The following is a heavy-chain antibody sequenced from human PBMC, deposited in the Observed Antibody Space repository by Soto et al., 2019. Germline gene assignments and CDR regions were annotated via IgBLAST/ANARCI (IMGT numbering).Heavy chain of an antibody. CDR3: ARALYTTAGTVDYFYGMGV. J-gene: IGHJ6*02. CDR1: AGTFSAYA. CDR2: IIPVFRST. D-gene: IGHD6-13*01. Sequence: QVQLVQSGAEVKKPGSSLKVSCRISAGTFSAYAPTWERRAPGQGLEWMGGIIPVFRSTTYAQKFQGRVTITADESTSTAYMELSSLKSEDTAIYYCARALYTTAGTVDYFYGMGVWGQGTTVTVSS. V-gene: IGHV1-69*01.